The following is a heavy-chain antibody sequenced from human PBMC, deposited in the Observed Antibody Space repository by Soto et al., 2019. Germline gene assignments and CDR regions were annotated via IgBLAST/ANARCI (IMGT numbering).Heavy chain of an antibody. V-gene: IGHV3-23*01. J-gene: IGHJ1*01. D-gene: IGHD2-2*01. CDR3: ARDHRYCSGPTCYPKAGF. CDR2: ISGSGDYT. Sequence: GGSLIPWCAVSPMAFRNYAMSWVRPEPGKGLEWVSAISGSGDYTYYADSVKGRFTISRDNSKNTRYLQMNSLRAEDTAVYYCARDHRYCSGPTCYPKAGFWGQRTQVTVSS. CDR1: PMAFRNYA.